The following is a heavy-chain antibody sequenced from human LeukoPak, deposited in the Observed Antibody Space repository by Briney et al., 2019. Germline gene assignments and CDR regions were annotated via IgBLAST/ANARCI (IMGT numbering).Heavy chain of an antibody. CDR1: GGSFSCYY. Sequence: TSETLSLTCAVYGGSFSCYYWSWIRQPPGKGLEWIGEINHSGSTNYNPSLKSRTTISVDTSKNQFSLKLSSVTAADTAVYYCARSPRLLWFGTASWFDPWGQGTLVTVSS. CDR3: ARSPRLLWFGTASWFDP. V-gene: IGHV4-34*01. J-gene: IGHJ5*02. D-gene: IGHD3-10*01. CDR2: INHSGST.